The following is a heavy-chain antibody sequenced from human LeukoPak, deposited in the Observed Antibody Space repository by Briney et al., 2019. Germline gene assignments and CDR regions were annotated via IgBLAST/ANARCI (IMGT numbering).Heavy chain of an antibody. CDR3: ARESTVGATPNDY. CDR1: GGSFSGYY. D-gene: IGHD1-26*01. J-gene: IGHJ4*02. Sequence: SETLSLTCAVYGGSFSGYYWSWIRQPPGKGLEWIGEINHSGSTNYNPSLKSRVTISVDTSKNQFSLKLSSVTAADTAVYYCARESTVGATPNDYWGQGTLVTVSS. CDR2: INHSGST. V-gene: IGHV4-34*01.